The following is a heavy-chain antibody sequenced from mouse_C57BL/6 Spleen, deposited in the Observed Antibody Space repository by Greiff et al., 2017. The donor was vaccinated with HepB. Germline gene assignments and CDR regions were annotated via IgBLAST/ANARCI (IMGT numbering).Heavy chain of an antibody. D-gene: IGHD3-2*02. CDR3: ARGTAQSWFAY. CDR1: GYSITSGYY. CDR2: ISYDGSN. Sequence: ESGPGLVKPSQSLSLTCSVTGYSITSGYYWNWIRQFPGNKLEWRGYISYDGSNNYNPSLKNRISITRDTSKNQFFLKLNSVTTEDTATYYCARGTAQSWFAYWGQGTLVTVSA. J-gene: IGHJ3*01. V-gene: IGHV3-6*01.